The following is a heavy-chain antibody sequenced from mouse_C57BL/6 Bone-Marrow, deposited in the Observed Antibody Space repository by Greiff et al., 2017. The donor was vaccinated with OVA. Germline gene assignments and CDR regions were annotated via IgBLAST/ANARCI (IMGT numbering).Heavy chain of an antibody. Sequence: QVQLQQPGAELVKPGASVKLSCKASGYTFTSYWMHWVKQRPEQGLEWIGYIYPRDGSTKYNEKFKGKATLTADKSSSTAYMQLNSLTSEDSAVYFCARSCGGWGQGTTLTVSS. CDR2: IYPRDGST. CDR3: ARSCGG. J-gene: IGHJ2*01. CDR1: GYTFTSYW. V-gene: IGHV1S12*01.